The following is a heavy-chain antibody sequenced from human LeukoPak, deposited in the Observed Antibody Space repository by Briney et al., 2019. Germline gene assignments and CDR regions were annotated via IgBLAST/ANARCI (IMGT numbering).Heavy chain of an antibody. CDR3: ARETYYSGSGSGGWLDP. J-gene: IGHJ5*02. V-gene: IGHV3-21*01. CDR1: GFNFETYN. CDR2: IDGRRGTI. Sequence: GGSLRLSCGASGFNFETYNMHWIRQAPGKGLEWVSSIDGRRGTIYYADAVQGRFTTSRDNAKDSLFLQMNSLRAEDTAIYFCARETYYSGSGSGGWLDPWGQGSLVTVSS. D-gene: IGHD3-10*01.